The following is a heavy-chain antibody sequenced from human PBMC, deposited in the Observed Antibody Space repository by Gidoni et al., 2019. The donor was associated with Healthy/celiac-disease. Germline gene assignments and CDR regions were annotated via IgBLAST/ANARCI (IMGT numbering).Heavy chain of an antibody. CDR2: IYYSGST. V-gene: IGHV4-59*01. J-gene: IGHJ3*02. Sequence: QVQLQESGPGLVKPSETLSLTCTVSGGSISSYYWSWIRQPPGKGLEWIGYIYYSGSTNYNPSLKSRVTISVDTSKNQFSLKLSSVTAADTAVYYCARLFIVDYYGAFDIWGQGTMVTVSS. CDR1: GGSISSYY. D-gene: IGHD3-10*01. CDR3: ARLFIVDYYGAFDI.